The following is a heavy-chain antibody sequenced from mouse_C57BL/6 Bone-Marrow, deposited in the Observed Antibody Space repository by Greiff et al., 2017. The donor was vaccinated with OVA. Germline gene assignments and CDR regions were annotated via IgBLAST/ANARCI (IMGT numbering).Heavy chain of an antibody. CDR2: IYPGSGST. V-gene: IGHV1-55*01. Sequence: QVQLKQPGAELVKPGASVKMSCKASGYTFTSYWITWVKQRPGQGLEWIGDIYPGSGSTNYNEKFKSKATLTVDTSSSTAYMQLSSLTSEDSAVYYCARWRGWLPHYFDYWGQGTTLTVSS. CDR3: ARWRGWLPHYFDY. J-gene: IGHJ2*01. D-gene: IGHD2-3*01. CDR1: GYTFTSYW.